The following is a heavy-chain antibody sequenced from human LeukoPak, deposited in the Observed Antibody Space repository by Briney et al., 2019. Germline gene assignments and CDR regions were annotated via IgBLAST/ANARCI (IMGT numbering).Heavy chain of an antibody. CDR3: ASLVGGYYPPVEAFDV. CDR2: INGDGSNT. V-gene: IGHV3-74*01. D-gene: IGHD3-3*01. Sequence: GGSLRLSCAASGFSFRSCWMHWVRQAPGKEIVWVSRINGDGSNTNYADSVRGRFTISRDNTKNTLYLQMNSLRADASAVYFCASLVGGYYPPVEAFDVWGQGTMVTVSS. CDR1: GFSFRSCW. J-gene: IGHJ3*01.